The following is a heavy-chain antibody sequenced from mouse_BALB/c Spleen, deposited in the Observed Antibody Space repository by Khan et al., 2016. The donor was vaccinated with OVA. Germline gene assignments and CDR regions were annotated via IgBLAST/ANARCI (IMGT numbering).Heavy chain of an antibody. Sequence: QVRLQQSGAELARPGASVKLSCKASGYTFTDYYINWVKQRTGQGLEWIGELYPGSGNTYYNEKFKGKATLTADKSSSTAYMQLSSLTSEDSAVFFCARRNYFGYTFAYWGQGTLVTVSA. D-gene: IGHD1-2*01. V-gene: IGHV1-77*01. J-gene: IGHJ3*01. CDR1: GYTFTDYY. CDR3: ARRNYFGYTFAY. CDR2: LYPGSGNT.